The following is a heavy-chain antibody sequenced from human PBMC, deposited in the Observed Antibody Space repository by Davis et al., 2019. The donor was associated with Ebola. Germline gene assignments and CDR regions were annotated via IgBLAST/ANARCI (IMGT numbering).Heavy chain of an antibody. V-gene: IGHV4-38-2*02. CDR1: GYSISSGYY. D-gene: IGHD1-26*01. J-gene: IGHJ4*02. CDR3: ARVGRWELPLDY. Sequence: SETLSLTCTVSGYSISSGYYWGWIRQPPGKGLEWIGSIYHSGSTYYNPSLKSRVTISVDTSKNQFSLKLSSVTAADTAVYYCARVGRWELPLDYWGQGTLVTVSS. CDR2: IYHSGST.